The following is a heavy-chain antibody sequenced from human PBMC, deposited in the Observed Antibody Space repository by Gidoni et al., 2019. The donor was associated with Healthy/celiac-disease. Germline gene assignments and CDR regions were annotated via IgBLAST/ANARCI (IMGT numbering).Heavy chain of an antibody. V-gene: IGHV4-61*02. CDR3: ARADWNYYYGMDV. J-gene: IGHJ6*02. CDR2: IYTSGST. Sequence: QVQLQESGPGLVKPSQTLSLTCTVSGGSISSGSYYWSWIRQPAGKGLEWIGRIYTSGSTTYNPSLKSRVTISVDTSKNQFSLKLSSVTAADTAVYYCARADWNYYYGMDVWGQGTTVTVSS. D-gene: IGHD1-1*01. CDR1: GGSISSGSYY.